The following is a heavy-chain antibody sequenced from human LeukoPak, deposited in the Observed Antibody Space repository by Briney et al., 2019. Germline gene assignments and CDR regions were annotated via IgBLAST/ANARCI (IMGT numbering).Heavy chain of an antibody. CDR3: AKDREAAAAPLNWFDP. CDR2: IGGSGVNT. V-gene: IGHV3-23*01. CDR1: GFTFSSYA. J-gene: IGHJ5*02. D-gene: IGHD6-13*01. Sequence: GGSLRLSCAASGFTFSSYAMSWVRQAPGKGLEWVSTIGGSGVNTYYADSVKGRFTISRDNSKNTLHLQMNSLRAEDTAVYYCAKDREAAAAPLNWFDPWGQGTLDAVSS.